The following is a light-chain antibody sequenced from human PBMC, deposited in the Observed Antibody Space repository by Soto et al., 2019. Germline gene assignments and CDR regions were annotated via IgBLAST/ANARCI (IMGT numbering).Light chain of an antibody. Sequence: EVVLTQSPATLSLSPGERATLSFRASQSVSSYLAWYQQKPGQAPRLLIYDASNRATGIPARFSGSGSGTDFTLTISSLEPEDFAVYYCQQRSNWPPTFGGGTKVAIK. CDR2: DAS. V-gene: IGKV3-11*01. CDR3: QQRSNWPPT. CDR1: QSVSSY. J-gene: IGKJ4*01.